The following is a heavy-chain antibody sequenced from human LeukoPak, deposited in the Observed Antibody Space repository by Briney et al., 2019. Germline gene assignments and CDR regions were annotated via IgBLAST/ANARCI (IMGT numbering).Heavy chain of an antibody. CDR3: AKGREYYFDTSAFFLSPIDF. CDR1: GFTFSSYA. Sequence: PGGSLRLSCAASGFTFSSYAMNWVRQAPGKGLEWVSSISGSGGSTYYADSVKGRFTISRDNSKNTLYLQMNSLRAEDTAVYYCAKGREYYFDTSAFFLSPIDFWGQGTLVTVSS. CDR2: ISGSGGST. D-gene: IGHD3-22*01. V-gene: IGHV3-23*01. J-gene: IGHJ4*02.